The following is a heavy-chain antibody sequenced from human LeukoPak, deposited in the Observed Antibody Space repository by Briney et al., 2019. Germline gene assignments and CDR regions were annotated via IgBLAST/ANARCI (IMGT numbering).Heavy chain of an antibody. D-gene: IGHD6-19*01. Sequence: GESLKISCKGSGYSFTTYWIGWVRQMPGKDLEWMGIIYPGDSDTRYSRPYQGQVTISLDKSSSTAYLQWSSLRASDTAMYYCARALPYSSGWFFDYWGQGTLVTVSS. CDR3: ARALPYSSGWFFDY. V-gene: IGHV5-51*01. CDR1: GYSFTTYW. J-gene: IGHJ4*02. CDR2: IYPGDSDT.